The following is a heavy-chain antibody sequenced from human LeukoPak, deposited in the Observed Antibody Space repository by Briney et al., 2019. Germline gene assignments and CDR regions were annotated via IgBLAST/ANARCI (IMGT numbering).Heavy chain of an antibody. CDR3: ARGRYDILTGYLTAFDI. CDR2: IYPGDSDT. J-gene: IGHJ3*02. CDR1: GYSFTSYW. D-gene: IGHD3-9*01. Sequence: GESLKISCKGSGYSFTSYWIGWVRQMPGKGLEWMGIIYPGDSDTRYSPSFQGQFTISADKSISTAYLQWSSLKASDTAMYYCARGRYDILTGYLTAFDIWGQGTMVTVSS. V-gene: IGHV5-51*01.